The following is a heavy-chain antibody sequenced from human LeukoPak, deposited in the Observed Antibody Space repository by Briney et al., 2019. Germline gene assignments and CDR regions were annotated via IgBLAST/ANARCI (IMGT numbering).Heavy chain of an antibody. CDR3: VRGGWELDY. J-gene: IGHJ4*02. Sequence: GGSLRLSCAASGSTFTRFWMAWVRQAPGMGLQWVAHIKEDGTEKYYLDSVRGRFTIAKDDANNLLFLQMNSLTAEDTALYYCVRGGWELDYWGQGAPVTVSS. D-gene: IGHD1-26*01. CDR1: GSTFTRFW. CDR2: IKEDGTEK. V-gene: IGHV3-7*01.